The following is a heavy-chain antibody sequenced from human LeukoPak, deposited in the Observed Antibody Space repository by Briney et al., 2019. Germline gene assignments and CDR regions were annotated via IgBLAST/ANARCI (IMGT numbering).Heavy chain of an antibody. CDR2: IYYSGST. CDR1: GGSISSYY. V-gene: IGHV4-59*08. Sequence: PSETLSLTCTVSGGSISSYYWSWLRQPPGKGLEWIGYIYYSGSTNYNPSLKSRVTISVDTSKKQFSLTLSSVTAADTAVYYCARQVFAGGNDAFDIWGQGTMVTVSS. CDR3: ARQVFAGGNDAFDI. J-gene: IGHJ3*02.